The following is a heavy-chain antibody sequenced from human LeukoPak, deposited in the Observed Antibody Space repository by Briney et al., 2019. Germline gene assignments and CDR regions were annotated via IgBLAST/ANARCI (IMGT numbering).Heavy chain of an antibody. J-gene: IGHJ4*02. CDR3: ARASYYYDSSGYPEYYFDY. CDR2: INPNSGGT. V-gene: IGHV1-2*02. D-gene: IGHD3-22*01. CDR1: GYTFTDYY. Sequence: GASVRLSCKASGYTFTDYYMHWVRQAPGQGLEWMGWINPNSGGTNYALKFQDRVTMTRDGSISTAYMELSRLRSDDTAVYYCARASYYYDSSGYPEYYFDYWGQRTLGSASS.